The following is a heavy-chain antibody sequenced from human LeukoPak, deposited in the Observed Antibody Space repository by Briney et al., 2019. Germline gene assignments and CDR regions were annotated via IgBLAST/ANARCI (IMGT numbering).Heavy chain of an antibody. Sequence: AGSLRLSCVASGFSFSDYSMNWVRQAPGKGLQWLSPINSGNYIYSADSVRGRFTISRDNAKNSLYLQMNSLRVEDTALYFCAREGGYRRGTSCRYFDSWGQGTLVTVSS. CDR2: INSGNYI. D-gene: IGHD2-15*01. J-gene: IGHJ4*03. CDR3: AREGGYRRGTSCRYFDS. V-gene: IGHV3-69-1*01. CDR1: GFSFSDYS.